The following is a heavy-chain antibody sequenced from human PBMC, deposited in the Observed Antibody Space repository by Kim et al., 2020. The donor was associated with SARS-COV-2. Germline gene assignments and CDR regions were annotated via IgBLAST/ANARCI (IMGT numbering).Heavy chain of an antibody. CDR3: ARHGSGYDF. J-gene: IGHJ4*02. D-gene: IGHD5-12*01. CDR2: IYYSGST. V-gene: IGHV4-39*01. CDR1: GGSISSSSYY. Sequence: SETLSLTCTVSGGSISSSSYYWGWIRQPPGKGLEWIGSIYYSGSTYYNPSLKSRVTISVDTSKNQFSLKLSSVTAADTAVYYCARHGSGYDFWGQGTLVTVSS.